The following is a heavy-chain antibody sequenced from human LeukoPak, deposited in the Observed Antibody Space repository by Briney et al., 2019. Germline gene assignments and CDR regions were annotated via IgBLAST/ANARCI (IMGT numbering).Heavy chain of an antibody. CDR2: IIPIFGTV. CDR1: GGTFSSYA. D-gene: IGHD4-23*01. Sequence: SVKVSCKASGGTFSSYAISWVRQAPGQGLEWMGGIIPIFGTVNYAQKFQGRVTITADESTSTAYMELSSLRSEDTAVYYCALQEGVRWEYFQHWGQGTLVTVSS. CDR3: ALQEGVRWEYFQH. J-gene: IGHJ1*01. V-gene: IGHV1-69*01.